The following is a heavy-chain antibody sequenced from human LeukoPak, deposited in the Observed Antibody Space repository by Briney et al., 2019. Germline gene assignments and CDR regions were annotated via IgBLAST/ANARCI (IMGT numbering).Heavy chain of an antibody. D-gene: IGHD3-9*01. V-gene: IGHV1-2*02. CDR1: GYTFTGYY. Sequence: ASVKVSCKASGYTFTGYYMHWVRQAPGQGLEWMGWINRNSGGTNYAQKFQGRVTMTRDTSISTAYMELSRLRSDDTAVYYCARDGPTYYDILTGHGAFDIWGQGTMVTVSS. CDR2: INRNSGGT. CDR3: ARDGPTYYDILTGHGAFDI. J-gene: IGHJ3*02.